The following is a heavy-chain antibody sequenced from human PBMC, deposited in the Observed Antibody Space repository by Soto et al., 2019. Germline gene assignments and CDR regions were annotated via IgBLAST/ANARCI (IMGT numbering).Heavy chain of an antibody. Sequence: QVQLVQSGAEVKKPGSSVKVSCKASGGTFSTYAISWVRQAPGHGLEWMGGIIPIFGTADYAQKFQGRVTITADESTSTAYMELSSLRSQDTAVYYCARHPGRPYYYYGMDVWGQGTTVTVSS. J-gene: IGHJ6*02. CDR1: GGTFSTYA. V-gene: IGHV1-69*12. CDR2: IIPIFGTA. D-gene: IGHD2-15*01. CDR3: ARHPGRPYYYYGMDV.